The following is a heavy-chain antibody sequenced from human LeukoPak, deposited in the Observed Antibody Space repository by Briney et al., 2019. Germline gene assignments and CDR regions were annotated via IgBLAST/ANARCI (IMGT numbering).Heavy chain of an antibody. CDR2: IHSSGGSNT. CDR3: AKDGCGGDCSWYFDL. D-gene: IGHD2-21*02. V-gene: IGHV3-23*01. CDR1: GFTFSSYA. J-gene: IGHJ2*01. Sequence: PGGSLRLSCAASGFTFSSYAMSWVRQAPGKGLEWVSAIHSSGGSNTYYADSVKGRFTISRDHFKNTLYLQMNSLRAEDTAVYYCAKDGCGGDCSWYFDLWGRGTLVTVSS.